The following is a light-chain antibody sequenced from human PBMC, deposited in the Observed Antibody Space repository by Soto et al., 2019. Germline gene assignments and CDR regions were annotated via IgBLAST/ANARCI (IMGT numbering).Light chain of an antibody. CDR3: SSETSSKTLL. CDR2: GDN. J-gene: IGLJ3*02. Sequence: QSVLTQPPSASGTPGQRVTISCSGRSSNIGSNAVNWYQQLPGMAPKLLIYGDNQRPSGVPDRFSGSKSGASASLAIGGLQAEDEADYYCSSETSSKTLLFGGGTKVTVL. CDR1: SSNIGSNA. V-gene: IGLV1-44*01.